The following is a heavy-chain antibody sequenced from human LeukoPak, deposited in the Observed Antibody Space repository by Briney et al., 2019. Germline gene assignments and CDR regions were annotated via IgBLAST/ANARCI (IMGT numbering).Heavy chain of an antibody. D-gene: IGHD3-22*01. CDR2: INPNSGGT. CDR1: GYTFTGYY. V-gene: IGHV1-2*02. CDR3: ARDIRNYYDSSGYSDY. Sequence: GASVTVSCTASGYTFTGYYMHWVRQAPGQGLEWMGWINPNSGGTNYAQKFQGRVTMTRDTSISTAYMELSRLRSDDTAVYYCARDIRNYYDSSGYSDYWGQGTLVTVSS. J-gene: IGHJ4*02.